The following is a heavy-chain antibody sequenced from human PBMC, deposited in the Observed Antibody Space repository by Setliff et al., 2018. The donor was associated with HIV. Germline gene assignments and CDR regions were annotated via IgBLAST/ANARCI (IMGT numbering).Heavy chain of an antibody. D-gene: IGHD3-10*01. CDR1: GGSISGSH. V-gene: IGHV4-59*01. J-gene: IGHJ4*02. CDR2: IYYSGST. Sequence: AETLSLTCAVSGGSISGSHWNWIRQSPGGGLEWIGYIYYSGSTNYNPSFKRRVTISIDKSRESFSLTLTSVTAADTAMYYCTKGRLGQADYWGQGIRVTVSS. CDR3: TKGRLGQADY.